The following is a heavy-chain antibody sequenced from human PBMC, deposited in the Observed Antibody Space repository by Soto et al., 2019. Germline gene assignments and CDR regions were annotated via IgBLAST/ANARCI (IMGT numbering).Heavy chain of an antibody. CDR1: GFSLSTSGVA. Sequence: QITLKESGPTLVRPTQTLTLTCTFSGFSLSTSGVAVGWIRQPPGKALEWRALVYWNDDKRYSPSLKRRLTVTKDTSKNQVVLTMTNMDPVDTATYYCARPNIAPMGGWFDPWGQGILVTVSS. CDR3: ARPNIAPMGGWFDP. D-gene: IGHD2-2*01. CDR2: VYWNDDK. J-gene: IGHJ5*02. V-gene: IGHV2-5*01.